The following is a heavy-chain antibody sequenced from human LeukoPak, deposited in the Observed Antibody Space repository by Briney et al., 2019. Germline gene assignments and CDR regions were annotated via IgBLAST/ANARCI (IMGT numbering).Heavy chain of an antibody. V-gene: IGHV4-61*02. CDR2: IYTSGST. CDR1: GGSISSGSYY. Sequence: SQTLSLTCTVSGGSISSGSYYWSWLRQPAGKGLEWIGRIYTSGSTNYNPSLKSRVTISVDTSKNQFSLKLSSVTAADTAVYYCARGLVVRWATADWFDPWGQGTLVTVSS. CDR3: ARGLVVRWATADWFDP. J-gene: IGHJ5*02. D-gene: IGHD3-10*01.